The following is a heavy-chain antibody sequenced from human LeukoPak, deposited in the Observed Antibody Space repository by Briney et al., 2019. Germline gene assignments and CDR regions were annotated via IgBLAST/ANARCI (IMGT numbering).Heavy chain of an antibody. CDR1: GFTFSSYE. CDR2: ISSSGSTI. CDR3: ARTAESSSIDY. Sequence: PGGSLRLSCAASGFTFSSYEMNWVRQAPGKGLEWVSYISSSGSTIYYADSVKGRFTISRDNAKNSLYLQMNSLRAEDTAVYYCARTAESSSIDYWGQGTLVTVSS. D-gene: IGHD6-25*01. V-gene: IGHV3-48*03. J-gene: IGHJ4*02.